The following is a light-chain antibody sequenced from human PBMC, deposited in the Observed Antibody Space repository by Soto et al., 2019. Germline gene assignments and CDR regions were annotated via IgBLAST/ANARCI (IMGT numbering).Light chain of an antibody. CDR1: SSDVGGYNY. CDR3: SSFAGNNNLV. CDR2: EVS. V-gene: IGLV2-8*01. Sequence: QSALTQPPSASGSPGQSVTISCTGTSSDVGGYNYVSWYQQHPGKAPKLMISEVSKPPSGVHDRFSGSKSGNTASLTVSGTQAEDEAEYYCSSFAGNNNLVFGGGTKLTVL. J-gene: IGLJ2*01.